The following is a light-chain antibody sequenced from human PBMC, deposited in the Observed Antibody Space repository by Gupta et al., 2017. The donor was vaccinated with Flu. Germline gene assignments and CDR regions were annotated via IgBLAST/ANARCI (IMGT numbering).Light chain of an antibody. CDR2: DAS. J-gene: IGKJ2*01. Sequence: TLSLSPGERATLSCRASQSVSSYLAWYQQKPGQAPRLLIYDASNRATGIPARFSGSGSGTDFTLTISSLEPEDFAVYYCQQRSNWPPGYTFGQGTKLEIK. CDR1: QSVSSY. V-gene: IGKV3-11*01. CDR3: QQRSNWPPGYT.